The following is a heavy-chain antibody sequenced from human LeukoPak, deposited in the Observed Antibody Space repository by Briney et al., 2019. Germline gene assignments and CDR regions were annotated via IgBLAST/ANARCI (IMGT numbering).Heavy chain of an antibody. CDR2: IYYSGST. D-gene: IGHD6-6*01. V-gene: IGHV4-39*01. Sequence: GSLRLSCAASGFTFSSYAMSWVRQAPGKGLEWIGSIYYSGSTYYNPSLKSRVTISVDTSKNQFSLKLSSVTAADTAVYYCARPSGQYSSSSGDDYWGQGTLVTVAS. CDR1: GFTFSSYA. CDR3: ARPSGQYSSSSGDDY. J-gene: IGHJ4*02.